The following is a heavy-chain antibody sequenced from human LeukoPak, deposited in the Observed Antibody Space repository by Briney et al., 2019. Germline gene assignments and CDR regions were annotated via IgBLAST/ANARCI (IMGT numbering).Heavy chain of an antibody. CDR3: ASQVGALYYFDY. CDR2: INHSGST. Sequence: SETLSLTCAVYGGSFSGYYWSWIRQPPGKGLEWIGKINHSGSTNYNPSLKSRVTISVDTSKNQFSLKLSSVTAADTAVYYCASQVGALYYFDYWGQGTLVTVSS. CDR1: GGSFSGYY. J-gene: IGHJ4*02. V-gene: IGHV4-34*01. D-gene: IGHD1-26*01.